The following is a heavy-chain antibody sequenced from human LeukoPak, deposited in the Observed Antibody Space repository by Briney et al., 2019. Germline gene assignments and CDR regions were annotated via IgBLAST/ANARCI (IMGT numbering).Heavy chain of an antibody. CDR2: INPNSGGT. J-gene: IGHJ4*02. D-gene: IGHD6-6*01. CDR3: ARRGRSSNYFDY. CDR1: GYTFTGYY. V-gene: IGHV1-2*02. Sequence: GASVKVSCKASGYTFTGYYMHWVRQAPGQGLEWMGWINPNSGGTNYAQKFQGRVTMTRDTSISTAYLQWSSLKASDTAMYYCARRGRSSNYFDYWGQGTLVTVSS.